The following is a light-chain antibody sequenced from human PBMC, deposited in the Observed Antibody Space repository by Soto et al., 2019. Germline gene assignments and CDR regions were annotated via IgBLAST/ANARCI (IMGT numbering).Light chain of an antibody. V-gene: IGKV1-39*01. Sequence: DIQMTQSPSSLSASVGDRVTITCRASQSISSDLNWYQQKPGKAPKLLIYAASSLQSGVPSRFSGSGSGTDFTLPISSLQPEDFATYYCQQSYSPPPWTFGQGTQVDSK. CDR3: QQSYSPPPWT. J-gene: IGKJ1*01. CDR1: QSISSD. CDR2: AAS.